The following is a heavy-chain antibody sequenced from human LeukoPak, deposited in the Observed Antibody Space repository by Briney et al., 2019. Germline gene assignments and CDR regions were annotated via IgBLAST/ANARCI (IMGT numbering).Heavy chain of an antibody. D-gene: IGHD2-15*01. CDR2: ISGTGGTT. CDR3: AKNGDRGAYCSGGSCYPYYYYYMDV. V-gene: IGHV3-23*01. Sequence: PGGSLRLSCAASGFTFSSYSMNWVRQAPGKGLEWASAISGTGGTTYYADSVKGRFTISRDNSKNTLYLQMNSLRAEDTAVYYCAKNGDRGAYCSGGSCYPYYYYYMDVWGKGTTVTISS. CDR1: GFTFSSYS. J-gene: IGHJ6*03.